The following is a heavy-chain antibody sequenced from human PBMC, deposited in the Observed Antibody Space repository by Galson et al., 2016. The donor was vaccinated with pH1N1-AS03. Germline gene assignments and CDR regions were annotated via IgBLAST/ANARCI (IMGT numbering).Heavy chain of an antibody. CDR1: GFTFSNYD. J-gene: IGHJ4*02. CDR3: AGGRRGYSTGWGNYFDY. Sequence: SLRLSCAASGFTFSNYDMNWVRLAPGKGLEWVSYISSSGTVYHTDSVKGRFTISRDKAKNSLYLQMNSLRAEDTAVYYCAGGRRGYSTGWGNYFDYWGQGTLVTVSS. V-gene: IGHV3-69-1*01. CDR2: ISSSGTV. D-gene: IGHD5-18*01.